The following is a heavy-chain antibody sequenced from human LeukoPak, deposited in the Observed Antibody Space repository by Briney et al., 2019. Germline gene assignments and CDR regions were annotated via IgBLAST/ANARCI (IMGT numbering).Heavy chain of an antibody. CDR3: ARHVDGSSWYAFCI. D-gene: IGHD6-13*01. J-gene: IGHJ3*02. CDR2: IYYNGRT. Sequence: SETLSLTCTVSGASITSCNYYWAWIRQPPREGLEWIGSIYYNGRTYSTPSLKSRVTISVDTCKSHFSLSLSSVIAADTALYYCARHVDGSSWYAFCIWGQGTMVTVSS. V-gene: IGHV4-39*01. CDR1: GASITSCNYY.